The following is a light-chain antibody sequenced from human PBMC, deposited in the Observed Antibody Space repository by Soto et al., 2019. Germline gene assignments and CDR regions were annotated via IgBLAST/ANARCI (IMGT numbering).Light chain of an antibody. Sequence: EIVLTQSPGTLSLSPGEGATVSCGVSQTVSIAYLAWYQQKPGQAPRLLIYGASTRATGIPARFSGSGSGTEFTLTISSLQSEDFAIFYCQQFNNWPPITFGGGTKVDIK. J-gene: IGKJ4*01. V-gene: IGKV3D-15*01. CDR2: GAS. CDR1: QTVSIAY. CDR3: QQFNNWPPIT.